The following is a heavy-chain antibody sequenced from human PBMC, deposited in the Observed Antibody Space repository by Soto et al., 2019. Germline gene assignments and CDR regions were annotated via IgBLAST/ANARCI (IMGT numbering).Heavy chain of an antibody. Sequence: EVQLVESGGGLIQPGGSLRLSCAASGFTVSSNYMSWVRQAPGKGLEWVSVIYSGGSTYYADSVKGRFTISRDNSKYTLYVQMNSLRAEDTAVYYCARDRVESGYPEYFQHWGQGTLVTVSS. J-gene: IGHJ1*01. CDR3: ARDRVESGYPEYFQH. CDR2: IYSGGST. V-gene: IGHV3-53*01. CDR1: GFTVSSNY. D-gene: IGHD3-22*01.